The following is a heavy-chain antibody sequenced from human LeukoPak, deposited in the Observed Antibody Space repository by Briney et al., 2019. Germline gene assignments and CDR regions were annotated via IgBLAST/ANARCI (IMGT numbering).Heavy chain of an antibody. V-gene: IGHV3-30*03. Sequence: LSLTCTVSGGSISSSSYYWGWIRQPPGKGLEWVALISYNGSNKYYADSVKGRFTIYRDNSKNTLYLQMNSLRAEDTAMYYCARDQMRPYQYYMDVWGKGTTVTVSS. CDR1: GGSISSSS. J-gene: IGHJ6*03. CDR3: ARDQMRPYQYYMDV. CDR2: ISYNGSNK. D-gene: IGHD2-2*01.